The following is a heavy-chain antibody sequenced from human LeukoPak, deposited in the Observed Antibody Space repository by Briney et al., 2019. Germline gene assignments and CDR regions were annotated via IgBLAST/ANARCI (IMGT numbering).Heavy chain of an antibody. V-gene: IGHV1-18*01. Sequence: ASVKVSCKASGYTFSSYGISWVRQAPGQGLEWMGWISADNGNTNYVQKLQGRVTMTTDTSTSTAYMELRSLRSDDTAVYYCARVDLLGVFDYWGQGTLVTVSS. J-gene: IGHJ4*02. CDR3: ARVDLLGVFDY. D-gene: IGHD3-3*01. CDR1: GYTFSSYG. CDR2: ISADNGNT.